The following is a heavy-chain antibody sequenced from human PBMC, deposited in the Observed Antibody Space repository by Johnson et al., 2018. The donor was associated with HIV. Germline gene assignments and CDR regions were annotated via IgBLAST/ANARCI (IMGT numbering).Heavy chain of an antibody. V-gene: IGHV3-30*02. J-gene: IGHJ3*02. CDR2: IRYDGSKK. D-gene: IGHD3-16*01. CDR1: GFTFDDYG. Sequence: VQLVESGGGVVRPGGSLRLSCAASGFTFDDYGMSWVRQAPGRGLEWVAFIRYDGSKKYYADAVKGRFTISRDNNKNILYLQMNSLRAEDTAVYYCAVKLGLNDAFDIWGQGTMVTVYS. CDR3: AVKLGLNDAFDI.